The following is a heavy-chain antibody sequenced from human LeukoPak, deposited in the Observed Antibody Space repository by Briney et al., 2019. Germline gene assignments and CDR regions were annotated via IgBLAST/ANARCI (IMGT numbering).Heavy chain of an antibody. D-gene: IGHD4-23*01. V-gene: IGHV4-59*01. CDR2: IYYSGST. Sequence: PSETLSLTCTVSGGSLSSYYWSWIRQPPGRGLEWIGYIYYSGSTNYNPSLKSRVTISVDTSKNQFSLKLSSVTAADTAVYYCAGYGGNPKIDYWGQGTLVTVSS. CDR3: AGYGGNPKIDY. J-gene: IGHJ4*02. CDR1: GGSLSSYY.